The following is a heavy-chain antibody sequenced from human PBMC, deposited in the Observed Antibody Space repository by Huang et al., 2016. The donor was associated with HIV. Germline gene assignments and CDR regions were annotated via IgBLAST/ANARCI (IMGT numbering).Heavy chain of an antibody. CDR3: ARTAYSYGFRQGYNWFDP. V-gene: IGHV1-69*13. CDR1: GGTFSSYA. D-gene: IGHD5-18*01. Sequence: QVLLVQSGAEVRKPGSSVKVSCTAFGGTFSSYAISWVRQGPGQGLEGMVGIIPICGKANYTQNFQGRVTITVDESTNKGYMELTRLTSEDTAVDYCARTAYSYGFRQGYNWFDPWGQGTPVTVSS. J-gene: IGHJ5*02. CDR2: IIPICGKA.